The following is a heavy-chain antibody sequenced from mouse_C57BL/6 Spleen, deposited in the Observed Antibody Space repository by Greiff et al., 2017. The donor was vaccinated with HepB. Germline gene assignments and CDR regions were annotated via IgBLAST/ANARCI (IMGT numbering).Heavy chain of an antibody. V-gene: IGHV1-18*01. Sequence: EVKLEESGPELVKPGASVKIPCKASGYTFTDYNMDWVKQSHGKSLEWIGDINPNNGGTIYNQKFKGKATLTVDKSSSTAYMELRSLTSEDTAVYYCARGGDGYDYAMDYWGQGTSVTVSS. D-gene: IGHD2-3*01. J-gene: IGHJ4*01. CDR3: ARGGDGYDYAMDY. CDR2: INPNNGGT. CDR1: GYTFTDYN.